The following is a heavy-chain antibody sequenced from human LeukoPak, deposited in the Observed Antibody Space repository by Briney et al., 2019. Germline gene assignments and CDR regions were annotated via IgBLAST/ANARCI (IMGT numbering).Heavy chain of an antibody. CDR1: GFTFSNFV. D-gene: IGHD5-24*01. CDR3: AKTGSEDGYSLHFAL. CDR2: ISGSGGAA. Sequence: GGSLRLSCAPSGFTFSNFVMSWVRQAPGKGLEWVSTISGSGGAAYYANSVHGRFTISRDDSKNTLYLQMSSLRAEDTAVYYCAKTGSEDGYSLHFALWGQGTLVTDSS. J-gene: IGHJ4*02. V-gene: IGHV3-23*01.